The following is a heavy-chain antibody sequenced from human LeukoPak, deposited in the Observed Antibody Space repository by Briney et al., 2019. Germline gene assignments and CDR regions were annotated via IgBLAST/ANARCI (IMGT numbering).Heavy chain of an antibody. J-gene: IGHJ3*02. D-gene: IGHD3-10*01. CDR3: VAQYYYGSTYAFDI. V-gene: IGHV3-33*01. CDR2: IWYDGSNK. CDR1: GFTFSSYG. Sequence: PGRSLRLSCAASGFTFSSYGMHWVRQAPGKGLEWVAVIWYDGSNKYYADSVKGRFTISRDNSKNTLYLQMNSLRAEDTAVYYCVAQYYYGSTYAFDIWGQGTMVTVSS.